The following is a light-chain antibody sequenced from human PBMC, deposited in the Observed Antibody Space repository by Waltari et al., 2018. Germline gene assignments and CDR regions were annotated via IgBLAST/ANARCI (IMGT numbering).Light chain of an antibody. CDR1: SLRSYY. V-gene: IGLV3-19*01. J-gene: IGLJ2*01. Sequence: SSELTQDPAVSVALGQTVRITCQGDSLRSYYASWYQQKQGQAPVLVIYGKNNRPSGIPDRFSGSSSGNTASLTITVAQAEDEADYYCNSRDSSGNHVVFGGGTKLTVL. CDR3: NSRDSSGNHVV. CDR2: GKN.